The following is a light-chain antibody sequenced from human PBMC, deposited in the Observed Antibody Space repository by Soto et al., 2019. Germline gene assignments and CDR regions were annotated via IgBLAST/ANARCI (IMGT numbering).Light chain of an antibody. Sequence: EIVLTQSPATLSLSPGERATLSCRASQSVSSYLAWYQQRPGQAPRLLIYDASNRATGVPARFSGSGSGTDFTLTISSLEPEDFAVYYCQHRANWPLTFGGGTKLEIK. CDR1: QSVSSY. CDR2: DAS. V-gene: IGKV3-11*01. J-gene: IGKJ4*01. CDR3: QHRANWPLT.